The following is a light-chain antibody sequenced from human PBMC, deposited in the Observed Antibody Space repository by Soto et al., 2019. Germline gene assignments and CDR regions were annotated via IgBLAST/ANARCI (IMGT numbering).Light chain of an antibody. CDR1: SSNIGDNP. CDR3: AAWDDSLNAL. CDR2: IND. V-gene: IGLV1-44*01. Sequence: QPVLTQPPSASGTHGQRVTISCSGSSSNIGDNPVNWYQQVPGAAPKLLIYINDQRPSGVPDRFSGSKSGTSASLAISGLQPEDEADYYCAAWDDSLNALFGTGTKLTVL. J-gene: IGLJ1*01.